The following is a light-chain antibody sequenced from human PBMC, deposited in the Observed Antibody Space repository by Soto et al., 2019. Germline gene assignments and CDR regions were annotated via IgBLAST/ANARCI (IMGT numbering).Light chain of an antibody. CDR2: LGS. CDR1: QSLLHSNGYNY. V-gene: IGKV2-28*01. J-gene: IGKJ3*01. Sequence: EIVMTQSPLSLPVTPGEPASISCRSSQSLLHSNGYNYLDWYLQKPGQSPQVLIYLGSNRASGVPDRFSGGGSGTDFTLKISRVEAEDVGIYYCMQGLQTPSIFGPGTKVDIK. CDR3: MQGLQTPSI.